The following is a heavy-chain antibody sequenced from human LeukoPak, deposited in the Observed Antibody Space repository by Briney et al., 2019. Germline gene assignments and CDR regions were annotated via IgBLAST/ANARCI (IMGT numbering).Heavy chain of an antibody. J-gene: IGHJ4*02. CDR2: ISLSSTTI. CDR1: GFTFSSYS. CDR3: AKTAVVITY. V-gene: IGHV3-48*04. Sequence: GGSLRLSCAASGFTFSSYSMTWVRQAPGKGLEWVSYISLSSTTIYYADSVKGRFTISRDNAKNTLYLQMNSLRAEDTAVYYCAKTAVVITYWGQGTLVTVSS. D-gene: IGHD3-22*01.